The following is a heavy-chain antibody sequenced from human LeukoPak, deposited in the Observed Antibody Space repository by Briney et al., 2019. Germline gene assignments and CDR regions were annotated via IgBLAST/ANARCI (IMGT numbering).Heavy chain of an antibody. CDR3: AGGHYDFWSGYNIDAFDI. V-gene: IGHV3-20*04. Sequence: GGSLRLSCAASGFTFDDYGMSWVRQAPGKGLEWVSGISWNGGSTGYADSVKGRFTISRDNAKNSLYLQMNSLRAEDTALYYCAGGHYDFWSGYNIDAFDIWGQGTMVTVSS. J-gene: IGHJ3*02. CDR1: GFTFDDYG. CDR2: ISWNGGST. D-gene: IGHD3-3*01.